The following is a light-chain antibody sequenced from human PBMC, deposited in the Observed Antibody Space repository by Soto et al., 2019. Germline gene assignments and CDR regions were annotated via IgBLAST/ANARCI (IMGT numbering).Light chain of an antibody. CDR1: SSDVGDYNY. Sequence: QSVLTQPASVSGSPGQSITISCTGTSSDVGDYNYVSWYQQHPATAPKLLLYEFSDRPSGVSNRFSGSKSGNSASLTISGLQAEDEADYYCTSYTTSSTLSFVFGTGTKLTVL. J-gene: IGLJ1*01. CDR3: TSYTTSSTLSFV. CDR2: EFS. V-gene: IGLV2-14*01.